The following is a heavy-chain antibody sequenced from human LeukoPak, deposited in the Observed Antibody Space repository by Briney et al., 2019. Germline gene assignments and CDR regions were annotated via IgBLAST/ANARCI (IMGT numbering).Heavy chain of an antibody. J-gene: IGHJ4*02. CDR1: GGSISNYY. D-gene: IGHD1-26*01. CDR3: ARGSGVGAWRD. CDR2: IYYSGST. V-gene: IGHV4-59*12. Sequence: SETLSLTCTVSGGSISNYYWSWIRQPPGKGLEWIGYIYYSGSTNYHPSLKSRVNISLDTSKNQFSLKLSSVTAADTAVYYCARGSGVGAWRDWGQGTLVTVSS.